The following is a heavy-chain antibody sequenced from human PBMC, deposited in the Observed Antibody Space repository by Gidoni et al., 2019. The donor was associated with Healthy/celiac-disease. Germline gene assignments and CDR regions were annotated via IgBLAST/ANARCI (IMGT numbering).Heavy chain of an antibody. Sequence: QVQLVQSGAEVKKPGSSVKVTCNASGGTFSSYAIRWVRKAAGQGLGWMGGVRPIVGTANYAQKFQGRVTITADESTSTAYMELSSLRSEDTAVYYCASRNYYGSGSYYEAFDYWGQGTLVTVSS. CDR1: GGTFSSYA. CDR3: ASRNYYGSGSYYEAFDY. CDR2: VRPIVGTA. D-gene: IGHD3-10*01. J-gene: IGHJ4*02. V-gene: IGHV1-69*01.